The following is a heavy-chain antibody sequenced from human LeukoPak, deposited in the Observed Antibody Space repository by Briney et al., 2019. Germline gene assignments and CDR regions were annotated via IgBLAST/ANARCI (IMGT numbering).Heavy chain of an antibody. CDR1: GGTFSSYA. CDR2: IIPIFGTA. J-gene: IGHJ4*02. CDR3: ARIADYGDYFDY. Sequence: RASVKVSCKASGGTFSSYAISWVRQAPGQGLEWMGRIIPIFGTANYAQKFQGRVTITTDESTSTAYMELSSLRSEDTAVYYCARIADYGDYFDYWGQGTLVTVSS. V-gene: IGHV1-69*05. D-gene: IGHD4-17*01.